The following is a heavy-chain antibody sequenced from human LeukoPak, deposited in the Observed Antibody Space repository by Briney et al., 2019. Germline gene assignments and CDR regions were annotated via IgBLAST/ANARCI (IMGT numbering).Heavy chain of an antibody. Sequence: GGSLRLSCAASGFTFSSYWMSWVRQAPGKGLEWVSSISSSSSDIYYADSVKGRFTISRDNAKNSLHLQMNSLRAEDTAVYYCARSPRGSGYYSGAFNYYYMDVWGKGTTVTVSS. D-gene: IGHD3-3*01. J-gene: IGHJ6*03. V-gene: IGHV3-21*01. CDR2: ISSSSSDI. CDR3: ARSPRGSGYYSGAFNYYYMDV. CDR1: GFTFSSYW.